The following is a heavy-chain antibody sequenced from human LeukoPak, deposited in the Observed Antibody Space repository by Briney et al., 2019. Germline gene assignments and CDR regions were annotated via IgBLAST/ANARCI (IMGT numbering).Heavy chain of an antibody. CDR1: GFTFSSYG. J-gene: IGHJ4*02. D-gene: IGHD6-13*01. CDR3: ARQAAAGLDY. Sequence: QAGGSLRLSCAASGFTFSSYGMHWVRQAPGKGLEWVSVIYSGGSTYYADSVRGRFTISRDNSKNTVYLQMNSLRADDTAVYYCARQAAAGLDYWGQGTLVTVSS. V-gene: IGHV3-NL1*01. CDR2: IYSGGST.